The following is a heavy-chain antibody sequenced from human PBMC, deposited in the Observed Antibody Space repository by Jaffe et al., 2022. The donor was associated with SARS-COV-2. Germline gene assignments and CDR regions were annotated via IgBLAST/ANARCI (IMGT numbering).Heavy chain of an antibody. CDR2: ISGTGANT. Sequence: EVQLLESGGGLVQPGGSQRLSCGASGFSFSSNAMSWVRQAPGKGLEWVSTISGTGANTYYADSVRGRFTTSRDNSKNTLSLQMNSLRAEDTARYYCAKAGYCNGGSCSFEYWGQGTLVTVSS. CDR3: AKAGYCNGGSCSFEY. J-gene: IGHJ4*02. V-gene: IGHV3-23*01. D-gene: IGHD2-15*01. CDR1: GFSFSSNA.